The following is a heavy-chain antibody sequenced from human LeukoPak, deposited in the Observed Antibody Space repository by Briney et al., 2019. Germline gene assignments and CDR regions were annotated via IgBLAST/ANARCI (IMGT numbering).Heavy chain of an antibody. Sequence: GGSLRLPCAASGLTFSTYWMTWVRQAPGKGLEWVANIKWDGIETYYVDSVKGRFAISRNNAKNSLYLQMNNLRDEDTAVYYCAKNHVTVPNGDWFGPWGQGTLVTVSS. J-gene: IGHJ5*02. CDR2: IKWDGIET. V-gene: IGHV3-7*01. CDR3: AKNHVTVPNGDWFGP. D-gene: IGHD4-11*01. CDR1: GLTFSTYW.